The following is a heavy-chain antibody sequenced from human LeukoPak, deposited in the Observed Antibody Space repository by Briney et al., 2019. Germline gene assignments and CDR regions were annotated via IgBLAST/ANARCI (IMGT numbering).Heavy chain of an antibody. Sequence: SETLSLTCAVYGGSFSGYYWSWIRQPPGKGLEWIGEINHSGSTNYNPSLKSRVTISVDTSKNQFSLKLSSVTAAVTAVYYCARGEVTAIPYYYYYGMDVWGQGTTVTVSS. V-gene: IGHV4-34*01. J-gene: IGHJ6*02. CDR3: ARGEVTAIPYYYYYGMDV. D-gene: IGHD2-21*02. CDR1: GGSFSGYY. CDR2: INHSGST.